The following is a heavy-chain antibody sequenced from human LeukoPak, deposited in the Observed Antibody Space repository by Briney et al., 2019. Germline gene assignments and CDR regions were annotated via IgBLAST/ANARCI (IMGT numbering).Heavy chain of an antibody. CDR2: MSWTSGSI. CDR1: EFTFDDYV. Sequence: GGSLRLSCGVSEFTFDDYVIHWVRQGPGKGLEWVAAMSWTSGSIAYADSVKGRFNIFRDDAQSSLYLQMNSLRAEDTAFYYCARSSGSYDGYYGVEVWGQGTTVIVSS. CDR3: ARSSGSYDGYYGVEV. D-gene: IGHD6-19*01. J-gene: IGHJ6*02. V-gene: IGHV3-9*01.